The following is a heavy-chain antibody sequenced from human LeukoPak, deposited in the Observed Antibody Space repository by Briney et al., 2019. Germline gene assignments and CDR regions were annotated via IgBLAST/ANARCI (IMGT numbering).Heavy chain of an antibody. CDR3: ARDSKHGSGSLRVFDY. CDR2: IIPIFGTA. V-gene: IGHV1-69*05. J-gene: IGHJ4*02. Sequence: GSSVKVSCKASGGTFSSYAISWVRQAPGQGLEWMGGIIPIFGTANYAQKFQGRVTITTDESTSTAYMELSSLRSEDTAVYYCARDSKHGSGSLRVFDYWGQGTLVTVSS. D-gene: IGHD3-10*01. CDR1: GGTFSSYA.